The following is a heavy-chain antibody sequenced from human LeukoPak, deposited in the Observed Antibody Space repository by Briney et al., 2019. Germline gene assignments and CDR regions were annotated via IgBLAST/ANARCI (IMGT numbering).Heavy chain of an antibody. CDR1: GFTFDDYG. Sequence: GGSLRLSCAASGFTFDDYGMSWVRQAPGKGLEWVSGINWNGGSTGYADSVKGRFTISRDNAKNSLYLQMNSLRAEDTALYYCAREWSGYDFTSYGFLYYMDVWGKGTTVTISS. CDR2: INWNGGST. V-gene: IGHV3-20*04. D-gene: IGHD5-12*01. CDR3: AREWSGYDFTSYGFLYYMDV. J-gene: IGHJ6*03.